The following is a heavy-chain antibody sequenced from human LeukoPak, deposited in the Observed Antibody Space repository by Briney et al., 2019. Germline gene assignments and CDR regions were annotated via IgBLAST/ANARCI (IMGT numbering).Heavy chain of an antibody. J-gene: IGHJ4*02. CDR1: GGSFSGYY. D-gene: IGHD2-2*01. CDR3: ARGLQLLTGNFDY. V-gene: IGHV4-34*01. CDR2: INHSGST. Sequence: SETLSLTCAVYGGSFSGYYWSWIRQPPGKGLEWIGEINHSGSTNYNPSLKSRVTISVDTSKNQFSLKLSSVTAADTAMYYCARGLQLLTGNFDYWGQGTLVTVSS.